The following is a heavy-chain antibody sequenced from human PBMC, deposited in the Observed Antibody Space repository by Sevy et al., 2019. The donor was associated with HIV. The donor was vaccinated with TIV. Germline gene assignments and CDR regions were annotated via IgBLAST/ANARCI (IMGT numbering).Heavy chain of an antibody. CDR3: TRRKAVQSIFDY. CDR1: GFTFGDYC. V-gene: IGHV3-49*04. D-gene: IGHD6-19*01. Sequence: GGSLRLSCTASGFTFGDYCMSWVRQAPGKGLEWVAFLKSDVYGGTVDHATSVKGRFVISTDDSKTIAYRQMNDLKTADTGVYYCTRRKAVQSIFDYWAQGALVTVSS. CDR2: LKSDVYGGTV. J-gene: IGHJ4*02.